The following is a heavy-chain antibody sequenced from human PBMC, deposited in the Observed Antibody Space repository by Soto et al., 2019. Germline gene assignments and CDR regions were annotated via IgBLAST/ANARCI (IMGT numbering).Heavy chain of an antibody. CDR1: GFTFRSYA. Sequence: EVHLLESGGDLVQPGGSLRLSCAASGFTFRSYAMSWVRQAPGKGLEWVPGITGGGSDTYYSDSLRGRFTISRDNSKNTLYLQMNSLRVEDSAVYFCAKDDSLEWFFPLDAWGQGTLVTVSS. D-gene: IGHD3-3*01. V-gene: IGHV3-23*01. CDR2: ITGGGSDT. J-gene: IGHJ5*02. CDR3: AKDDSLEWFFPLDA.